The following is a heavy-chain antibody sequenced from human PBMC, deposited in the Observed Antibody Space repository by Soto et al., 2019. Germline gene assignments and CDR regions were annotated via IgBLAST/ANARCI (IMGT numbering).Heavy chain of an antibody. CDR3: ARDPSRDPFDY. CDR1: GGTFSSYT. D-gene: IGHD2-2*01. J-gene: IGHJ4*02. CDR2: IIPILGIA. Sequence: QVQLVQSGAEVKKPGSSVKVSCKASGGTFSSYTISWVRQAPGQGLEWMGRIIPILGIANYAHKLQGRVTITADKSTSTAYMELSSLRSEDTAVYYCARDPSRDPFDYWGQGTLVTVSS. V-gene: IGHV1-69*08.